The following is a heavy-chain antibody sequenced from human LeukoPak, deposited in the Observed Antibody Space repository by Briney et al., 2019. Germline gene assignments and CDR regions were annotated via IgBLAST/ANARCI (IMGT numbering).Heavy chain of an antibody. CDR3: ARGTRKGYCSSTSCPRDAFDI. J-gene: IGHJ3*02. D-gene: IGHD2-2*01. Sequence: PSETLSLTCAVYGGSFSGYYWSWIRQPPGKGLEWIGEINHSGSTNYNPSLKSRVTISVDTSKNQFSLKLSSVTAADTAVYYCARGTRKGYCSSTSCPRDAFDIWGQGTMVTVSS. CDR1: GGSFSGYY. CDR2: INHSGST. V-gene: IGHV4-34*01.